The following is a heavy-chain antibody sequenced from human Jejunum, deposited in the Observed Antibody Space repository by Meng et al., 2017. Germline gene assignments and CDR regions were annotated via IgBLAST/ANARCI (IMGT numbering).Heavy chain of an antibody. J-gene: IGHJ4*02. CDR2: IYTGVNT. CDR1: GGSISSYY. CDR3: ATSVNSVEVIY. D-gene: IGHD2-2*01. Sequence: GSLRLSCTVSGGSISSYYWNWIRQPAGKGLEWIGRIYTGVNTNYNPSLQSRVTMSVDTSKTQFSLKLSSVTAADTAVYFCATSVNSVEVIYWGQGRLVTVFS. V-gene: IGHV4-4*07.